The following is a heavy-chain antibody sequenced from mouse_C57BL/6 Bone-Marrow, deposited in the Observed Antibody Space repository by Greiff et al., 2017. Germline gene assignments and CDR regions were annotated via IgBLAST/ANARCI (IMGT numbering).Heavy chain of an antibody. J-gene: IGHJ2*01. D-gene: IGHD3-2*02. V-gene: IGHV1-26*01. CDR1: GYTFTDYY. Sequence: EVQLQQSGPELVKPGASVKISCKASGYTFTDYYMYWVKQSHGKSLEWIGDINTNNGGTSYTQKFKGKATLTVDKSSRTAYMELRSLTSEDSAVYYGARGGIDSSGYVEGYWGQGTTLTVSS. CDR2: INTNNGGT. CDR3: ARGGIDSSGYVEGY.